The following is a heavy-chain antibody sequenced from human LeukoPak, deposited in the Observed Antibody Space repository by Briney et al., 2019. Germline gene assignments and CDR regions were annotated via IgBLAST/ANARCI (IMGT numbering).Heavy chain of an antibody. V-gene: IGHV3-48*01. CDR3: ARGVLPDY. CDR1: GFTFSSYS. J-gene: IGHJ4*02. Sequence: PGGSLRLSCAASGFTFSSYSMNWVRQAPGKWLEWVSYISSSSSTIYYADSVKGRFTISRDNAKKSLYLQMNSLRAEDTAVYYCARGVLPDYWGQGTLVTVSS. D-gene: IGHD2-8*01. CDR2: ISSSSSTI.